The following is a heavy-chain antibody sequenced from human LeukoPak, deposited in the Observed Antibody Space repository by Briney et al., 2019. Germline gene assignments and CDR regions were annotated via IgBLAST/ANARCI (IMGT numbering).Heavy chain of an antibody. Sequence: GGSLRLSCAVSGFTFTTYTMHWVRQAPGKGLEWPSYIGTSGSTIFYADSVKGRFTISRDNAKNSLYLQMNSLRAEDTAVYYCARENGIFAFDIWGQGTMVTVSS. J-gene: IGHJ3*02. CDR2: IGTSGSTI. CDR1: GFTFTTYT. CDR3: ARENGIFAFDI. D-gene: IGHD1-26*01. V-gene: IGHV3-48*01.